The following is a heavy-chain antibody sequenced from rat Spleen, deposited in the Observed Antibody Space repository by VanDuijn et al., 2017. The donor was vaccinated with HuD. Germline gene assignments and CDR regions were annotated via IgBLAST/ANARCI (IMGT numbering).Heavy chain of an antibody. J-gene: IGHJ2*01. CDR2: ILRTGENT. Sequence: EVQLVESGGGLVQPGGSLKLSCIASGFIFKNYWLTWIRQAPGKGLEWVASILRTGENTYYSDSVKGRFTISRDNAKSTLYLQMNRLRSEDSATYYCARFLRVSFDYWGQGVMVTVSS. CDR3: ARFLRVSFDY. CDR1: GFIFKNYW. D-gene: IGHD1-7*01. V-gene: IGHV5-31*01.